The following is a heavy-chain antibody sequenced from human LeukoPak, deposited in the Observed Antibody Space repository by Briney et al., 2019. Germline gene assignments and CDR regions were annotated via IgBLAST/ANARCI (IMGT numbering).Heavy chain of an antibody. D-gene: IGHD6-6*01. CDR2: INPSGGST. J-gene: IGHJ4*02. CDR3: ARTAARRFDY. Sequence: GASVKVSYKASRYTFTSYYMHWVRQAPGQGLEWMGIINPSGGSTSYAQKFQGRVTMTRDTSTSTVYMELSSLRSDDTAVYYCARTAARRFDYWGQGTLVTVSS. CDR1: RYTFTSYY. V-gene: IGHV1-46*01.